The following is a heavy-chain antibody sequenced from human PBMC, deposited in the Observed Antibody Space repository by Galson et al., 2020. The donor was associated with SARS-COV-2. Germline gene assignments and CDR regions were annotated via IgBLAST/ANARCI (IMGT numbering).Heavy chain of an antibody. CDR2: IIPILGIA. CDR3: ARDLTNWGRGGFSYYYYHMDV. V-gene: IGHV1-69*10. Sequence: SVKVSCKASGGTFSSYSISWVRQAPGQGLEWMGGIIPILGIAHYAQKFQGSVTITADKCTSTAYMELISLRPEDTAVYYCARDLTNWGRGGFSYYYYHMDVWGKGTTVTVSS. D-gene: IGHD3-16*01. J-gene: IGHJ6*03. CDR1: GGTFSSYS.